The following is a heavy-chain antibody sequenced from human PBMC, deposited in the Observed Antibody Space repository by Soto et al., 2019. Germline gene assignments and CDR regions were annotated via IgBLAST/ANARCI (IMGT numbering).Heavy chain of an antibody. CDR2: IWHDGGNK. Sequence: GGSLRLSCAASGFTFSSYGMHWVRQAPGKGLEWVAFIWHDGGNKFYAEPVKGRFTISRDNSKNTLYLQMTSLSAEDTAMYYCARDGDVNTGFGKDYWGQGTLVTVSS. CDR1: GFTFSSYG. D-gene: IGHD3-16*01. J-gene: IGHJ4*02. V-gene: IGHV3-33*01. CDR3: ARDGDVNTGFGKDY.